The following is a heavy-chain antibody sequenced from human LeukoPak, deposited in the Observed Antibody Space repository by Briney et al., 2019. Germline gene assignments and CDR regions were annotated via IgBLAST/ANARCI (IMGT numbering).Heavy chain of an antibody. V-gene: IGHV1-2*02. CDR1: GYTFTGYY. Sequence: ASVKVSCKASGYTFTGYYMHWVRQAPGQGLEWMGWINPNSGGTNYAQKFQGRVTMTRDTSISTAYMELSRLRSDDTAVYYCARDFRGDIVVVPVRYYYYYYMDVWGKGTTVTASS. D-gene: IGHD2-2*01. CDR2: INPNSGGT. CDR3: ARDFRGDIVVVPVRYYYYYYMDV. J-gene: IGHJ6*03.